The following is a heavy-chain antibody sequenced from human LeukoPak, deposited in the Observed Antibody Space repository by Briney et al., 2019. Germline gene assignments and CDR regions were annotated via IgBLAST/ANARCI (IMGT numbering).Heavy chain of an antibody. D-gene: IGHD3-9*01. CDR1: GFSFSNYW. CDR3: ARDDYDILTGRPPL. CDR2: IKQDGAEK. J-gene: IGHJ4*02. Sequence: GGSLRLSCEASGFSFSNYWMSWVRQAPGRGLEWVSNIKQDGAEKRYVDAVKGRFTISRDNAKNPLFLQMNSLRAEDTAVYYCARDDYDILTGRPPLWGQGTLVTVSS. V-gene: IGHV3-7*01.